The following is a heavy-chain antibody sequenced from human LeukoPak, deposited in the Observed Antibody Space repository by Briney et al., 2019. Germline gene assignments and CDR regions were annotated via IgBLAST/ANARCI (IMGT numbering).Heavy chain of an antibody. CDR2: ISSSSSTI. V-gene: IGHV3-48*04. Sequence: GGSLRLSCAASGFTFSSYSMNWVRQAPGKGLEWVSYISSSSSTIYYADSVKGRFTISRDNAKNSLYLQMNSLRAEDTAVYYCARDDYGVPFDYWGQGTLVTVSS. D-gene: IGHD4-17*01. CDR1: GFTFSSYS. J-gene: IGHJ4*02. CDR3: ARDDYGVPFDY.